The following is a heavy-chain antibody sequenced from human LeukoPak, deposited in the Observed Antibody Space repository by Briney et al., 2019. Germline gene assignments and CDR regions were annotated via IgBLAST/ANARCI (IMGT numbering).Heavy chain of an antibody. D-gene: IGHD3-22*01. J-gene: IGHJ4*02. CDR2: ISYDGSNK. CDR3: ARDSEYYYDSSGYPDY. Sequence: PGRSLRLSCAASGFTFSSYAMHWVRQAPGKGLEWVAVISYDGSNKYYADSVKGRFTISRDNSKNTLYLQMNSLRAEDTAVYYCARDSEYYYDSSGYPDYWGQGTLVTVSS. CDR1: GFTFSSYA. V-gene: IGHV3-30-3*01.